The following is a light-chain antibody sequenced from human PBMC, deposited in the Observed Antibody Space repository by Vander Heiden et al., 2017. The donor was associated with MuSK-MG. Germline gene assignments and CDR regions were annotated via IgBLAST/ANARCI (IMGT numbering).Light chain of an antibody. V-gene: IGKV4-1*01. CDR2: WAS. CDR3: HQYYATPYT. Sequence: DIVMIQSPDSLALSLGERATISRQSRQNLLQGSNNKNYLSWYQQRPGQPPRLLFYWASARDSGVPDRFSASGSGTDFTLSISSLQAEDVAIYYCHQYYATPYTFGQGTKLEIK. J-gene: IGKJ2*01. CDR1: QNLLQGSNNKNY.